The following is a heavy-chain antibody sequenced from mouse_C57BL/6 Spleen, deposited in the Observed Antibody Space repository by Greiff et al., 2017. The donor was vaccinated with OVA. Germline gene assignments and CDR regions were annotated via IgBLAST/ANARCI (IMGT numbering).Heavy chain of an antibody. CDR2: ISRGSSTI. V-gene: IGHV5-17*01. D-gene: IGHD2-14*01. J-gene: IGHJ2*01. CDR1: GFTFSDYG. Sequence: EVMLVESGGGLVKPGGSLKLSCAASGFTFSDYGMHWVRQAPEKGLEWVAYISRGSSTIYYADTVKGRFTISRYNAENTLFLQMSRLRSEETDMYYVARDGYDGGYFDYWGQGTTLTVSS. CDR3: ARDGYDGGYFDY.